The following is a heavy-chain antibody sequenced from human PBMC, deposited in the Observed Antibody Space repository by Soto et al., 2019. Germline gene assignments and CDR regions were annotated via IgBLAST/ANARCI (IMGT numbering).Heavy chain of an antibody. D-gene: IGHD2-15*01. CDR2: IYPGDSDT. CDR1: GYSFTSYW. V-gene: IGHV5-51*01. Sequence: GESLKISCKGSGYSFTSYWIGWVRQMPGKGLEWMGIIYPGDSDTRYSPSFQGQVTISADKSISTAYLQWSSLKASDTAMYYCASPQYCSGGSCPAAFDYWGQGPLVTVSS. J-gene: IGHJ4*02. CDR3: ASPQYCSGGSCPAAFDY.